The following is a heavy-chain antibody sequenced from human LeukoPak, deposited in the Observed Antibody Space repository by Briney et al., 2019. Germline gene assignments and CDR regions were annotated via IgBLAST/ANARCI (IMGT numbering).Heavy chain of an antibody. V-gene: IGHV4-30-4*02. J-gene: IGHJ4*02. Sequence: SETLSLTCTVSGGSISSGDYYWSWIRQPPGKGLEWIGYIYYSGSTYYNPSLKSRVTISVDTSKNQFSLKLSSVTAADTAVYYCARGSDWNYEEVFDYWGQGTLVTVSS. D-gene: IGHD1-7*01. CDR1: GGSISSGDYY. CDR3: ARGSDWNYEEVFDY. CDR2: IYYSGST.